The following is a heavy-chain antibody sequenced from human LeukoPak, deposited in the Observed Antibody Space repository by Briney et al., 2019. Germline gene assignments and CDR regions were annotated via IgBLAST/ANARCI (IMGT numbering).Heavy chain of an antibody. CDR3: ARTYTSWLDP. CDR1: GASISSGAYF. D-gene: IGHD4-11*01. Sequence: SETLSLTCTVSGASISSGAYFWSWIRQPAGKGLEWIGHIYTIGSTNYNPSLKSRVIISLDTSKNQFSLELTSVTAADTAVYYCARTYTSWLDPWGQGTLVTVSS. J-gene: IGHJ5*01. V-gene: IGHV4-61*09. CDR2: IYTIGST.